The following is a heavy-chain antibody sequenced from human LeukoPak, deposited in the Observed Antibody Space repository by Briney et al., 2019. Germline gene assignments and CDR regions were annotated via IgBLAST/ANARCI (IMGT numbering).Heavy chain of an antibody. CDR2: IYTSGST. CDR1: GGSISSYY. D-gene: IGHD3-10*01. V-gene: IGHV4-4*09. J-gene: IGHJ4*02. CDR3: ARFINSTSCFDY. Sequence: SETLSLTCTVSGGSISSYYWSWIRQPPGKGLEWIGNIYTSGSTNYNPSLKSRVTISVDTSKNQISLKLSSVTAADTAVYYCARFINSTSCFDYWGQGTLVTVSS.